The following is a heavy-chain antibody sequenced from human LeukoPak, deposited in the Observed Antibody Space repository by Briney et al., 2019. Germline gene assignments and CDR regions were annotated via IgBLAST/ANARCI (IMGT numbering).Heavy chain of an antibody. CDR2: IFPADSDT. CDR1: GYNVATDW. V-gene: IGHV5-51*01. CDR3: ARHQSGYGYGD. J-gene: IGHJ4*02. Sequence: PGESLKISCEGSGYNVATDWIAWVRQMPGKGLEWMGIIFPADSDTRYNPSFQGQVTISSDKSITTAYLQWSSLKASDTAVYYCARHQSGYGYGDWGQGTLVTVSS. D-gene: IGHD5-18*01.